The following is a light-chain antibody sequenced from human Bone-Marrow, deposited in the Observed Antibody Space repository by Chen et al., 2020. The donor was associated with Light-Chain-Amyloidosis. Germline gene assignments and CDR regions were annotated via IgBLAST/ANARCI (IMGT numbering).Light chain of an antibody. J-gene: IGLJ3*02. CDR2: DDS. CDR3: QVWDRSSDRPV. Sequence: SYVLTQPSSVSVAPGQTATIACGGNNIGSTSVHWYQQTPGQAPLLVVYDDSDRPSGLPERLSGPKSGNTATLTISGVEGGDEADYYCQVWDRSSDRPVFGGGTKLTVL. V-gene: IGLV3-21*02. CDR1: NIGSTS.